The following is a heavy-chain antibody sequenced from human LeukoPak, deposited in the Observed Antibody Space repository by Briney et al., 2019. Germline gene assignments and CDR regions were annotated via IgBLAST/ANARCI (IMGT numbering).Heavy chain of an antibody. CDR1: GFTFSSYA. Sequence: GGSLRLSCAASGFTFSSYAMHWVRQAPGKGLEWVAVISYDGSNKYYADSVKGRFTISRDNSKNTLYLQMNSLRAEDTAVYYRARDHCSGGSCYSGRFDYWGQGTLVTVSS. V-gene: IGHV3-30-3*01. CDR3: ARDHCSGGSCYSGRFDY. J-gene: IGHJ4*02. D-gene: IGHD2-15*01. CDR2: ISYDGSNK.